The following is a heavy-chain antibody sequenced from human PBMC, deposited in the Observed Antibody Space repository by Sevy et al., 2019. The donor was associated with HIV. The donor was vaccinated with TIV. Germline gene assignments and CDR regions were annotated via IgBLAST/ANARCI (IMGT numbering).Heavy chain of an antibody. Sequence: GGSLRLSCAASGFTFSDYYMSWIRQAPGKGLEWVSYISSSGSTIYYADSVKGRFTISRDNAKKSLSLQMNSLRAEDTAVYYCARGYYDSSGYLDALDIWGQGTMVTVSS. CDR1: GFTFSDYY. CDR2: ISSSGSTI. CDR3: ARGYYDSSGYLDALDI. V-gene: IGHV3-11*01. D-gene: IGHD3-22*01. J-gene: IGHJ3*02.